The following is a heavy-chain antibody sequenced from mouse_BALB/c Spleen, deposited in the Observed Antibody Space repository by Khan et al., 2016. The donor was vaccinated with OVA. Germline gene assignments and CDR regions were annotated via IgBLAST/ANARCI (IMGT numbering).Heavy chain of an antibody. CDR2: INTYTGEP. J-gene: IGHJ1*01. CDR3: AARDAGYERHFDV. D-gene: IGHD2-2*01. Sequence: QIQLVQSGPELKKPGETVKISCKASGSTFTNYGMNWVKQAPGKDLKWMGWINTYTGEPKYADDFKGRFAFSLETSASTAYLQINNLKNEDTATYFCAARDAGYERHFDVWGPGTTVTVSS. V-gene: IGHV9-3-1*01. CDR1: GSTFTNYG.